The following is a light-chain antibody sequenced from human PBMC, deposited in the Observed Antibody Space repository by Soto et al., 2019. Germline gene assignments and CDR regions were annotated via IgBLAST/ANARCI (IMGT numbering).Light chain of an antibody. CDR2: AAS. CDR3: LQDYNYPRYT. V-gene: IGKV1-6*01. Sequence: AIQMTQSPSSLSASVGDRVTITCRASQGIRNDLGWYQQKPGKAPKLLIYAASSLQSGVPSRFSGSGSGTDFTLTISSLQPEDFATYYCLQDYNYPRYTFCQGTKLEIK. CDR1: QGIRND. J-gene: IGKJ2*01.